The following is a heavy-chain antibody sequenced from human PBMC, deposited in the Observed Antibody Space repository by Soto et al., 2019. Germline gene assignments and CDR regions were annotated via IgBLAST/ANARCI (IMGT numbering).Heavy chain of an antibody. CDR2: FDPEDGET. CDR3: ATPTQWLGRGYYYYGMDV. J-gene: IGHJ6*01. CDR1: GYTLTELS. Sequence: ASVKVSCKVSGYTLTELSMHWVRRAPGKGLEWMGGFDPEDGETIYAQKFQGRVTMTEDTSTDTASMELSSLRSEDTAVYYCATPTQWLGRGYYYYGMDVWGQGTT. V-gene: IGHV1-24*01. D-gene: IGHD6-19*01.